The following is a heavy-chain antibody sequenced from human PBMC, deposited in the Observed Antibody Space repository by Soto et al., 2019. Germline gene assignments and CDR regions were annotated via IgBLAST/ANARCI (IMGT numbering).Heavy chain of an antibody. CDR2: IWFDGSNK. CDR1: GFTFSSYG. CDR3: AKNKWDGGGSHFDL. D-gene: IGHD3-16*01. J-gene: IGHJ2*01. V-gene: IGHV3-30*18. Sequence: QVQLVESGGGVVQPGRSLRLSCAASGFTFSSYGMHWVRQAPGKGLEWVAVIWFDGSNKYYADSVKGRFTISRDNSKNTLYMQMNSLRAEDTAVYYCAKNKWDGGGSHFDLWGRGTLVTVS.